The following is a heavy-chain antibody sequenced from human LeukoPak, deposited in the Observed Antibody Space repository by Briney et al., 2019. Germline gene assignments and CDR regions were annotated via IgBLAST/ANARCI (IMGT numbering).Heavy chain of an antibody. CDR3: AGFYGSGSYYRS. CDR1: GFTFSSYS. D-gene: IGHD3-10*01. V-gene: IGHV3-21*01. Sequence: GGSLRLSRAASGFTFSSYSMNWVRQAPGKGLEWVSSISSSSSYIYYADSVKGRFTISRDNAKNSLYLQMNSLRAEDTAVYYCAGFYGSGSYYRSWGQGTLVTVSS. CDR2: ISSSSSYI. J-gene: IGHJ4*02.